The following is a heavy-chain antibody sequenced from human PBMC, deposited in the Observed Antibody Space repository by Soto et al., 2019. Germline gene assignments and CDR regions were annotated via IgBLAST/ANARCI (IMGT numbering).Heavy chain of an antibody. CDR1: GYRFTSYW. CDR3: ARKDKSGYFNWFDP. D-gene: IGHD3-22*01. CDR2: IFPSDSDT. Sequence: ESLKISCRTSGYRFTSYWIAWVRQMPGKGLEWMGIIFPSDSDTRYSPSFQGQVTISADRSTSTIFLQWASLKASDTAVYFCARKDKSGYFNWFDPWGQGTLVTVSS. J-gene: IGHJ5*02. V-gene: IGHV5-51*01.